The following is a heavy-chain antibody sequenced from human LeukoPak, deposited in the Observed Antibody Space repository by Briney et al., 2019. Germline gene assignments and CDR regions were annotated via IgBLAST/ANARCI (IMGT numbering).Heavy chain of an antibody. Sequence: PGGSLRLSRAASGFTFSSYGMHWVRQAPGKGLEWVAVIWYDGSNKYYADSVKGRFTISRDNSKNTLYLQMNSLRAEDTAVYYCAREFRDYYYYYGMDVWGQGTTVTVSS. J-gene: IGHJ6*02. CDR3: AREFRDYYYYYGMDV. D-gene: IGHD2-21*01. CDR2: IWYDGSNK. V-gene: IGHV3-33*01. CDR1: GFTFSSYG.